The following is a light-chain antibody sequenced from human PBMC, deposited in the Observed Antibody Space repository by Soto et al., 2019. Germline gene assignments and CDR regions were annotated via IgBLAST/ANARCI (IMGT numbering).Light chain of an antibody. V-gene: IGKV3D-15*01. CDR1: QSVSSN. Sequence: EIVMTQSPVTLSVSPGGRAILSCRASQSVSSNLAWYRQKPGQAPRLLIYGASTRATGIPARFSGSGSGTEFTLTISSLQPEDVATYYCQKYNSAPLTFGGGTKVEIK. CDR2: GAS. CDR3: QKYNSAPLT. J-gene: IGKJ4*01.